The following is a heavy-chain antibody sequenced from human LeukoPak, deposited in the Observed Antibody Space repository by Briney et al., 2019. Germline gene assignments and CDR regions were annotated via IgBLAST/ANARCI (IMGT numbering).Heavy chain of an antibody. J-gene: IGHJ4*02. CDR1: GGTFSSYA. Sequence: SVKVSCKASGGTFSSYAFSWVRQAPGQGLEWMGGIIPIFGTANYAQKFQGRVTITTDESTSTAYMELSSLRSEDTAVYYCARAAFGYDSSGYYSDYWGQGTLVTVSS. V-gene: IGHV1-69*05. CDR3: ARAAFGYDSSGYYSDY. CDR2: IIPIFGTA. D-gene: IGHD3-22*01.